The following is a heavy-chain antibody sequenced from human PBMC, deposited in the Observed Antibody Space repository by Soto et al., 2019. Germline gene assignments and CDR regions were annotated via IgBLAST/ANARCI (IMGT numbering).Heavy chain of an antibody. J-gene: IGHJ6*02. CDR1: GYTLTELS. V-gene: IGHV1-24*01. D-gene: IGHD2-2*01. CDR3: ARDPGRYCISTSCYEYGMDV. CDR2: FDPEDGET. Sequence: ASVKVSCKVSGYTLTELSMHWVRQAPGKGLEWMGGFDPEDGETNYAQKLQGRVTMTTDTSTSTAYMELRSLRSDDTAVYYCARDPGRYCISTSCYEYGMDVWGQGTTVTVSS.